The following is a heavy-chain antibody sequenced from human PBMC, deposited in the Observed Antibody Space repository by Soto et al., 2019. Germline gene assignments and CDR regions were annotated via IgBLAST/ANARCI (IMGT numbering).Heavy chain of an antibody. V-gene: IGHV3-48*01. CDR3: ARVMSISWYFDL. D-gene: IGHD5-12*01. Sequence: PGGSLRLSCAASGFTFNTYSMNWVRQAQGKGLEWLSYISSSSSSIYYADSVKGRFTISRDNAKNSLYLQMNSLRAEDTAKYYCARVMSISWYFDLWGRGTLVTVSS. CDR2: ISSSSSSI. CDR1: GFTFNTYS. J-gene: IGHJ2*01.